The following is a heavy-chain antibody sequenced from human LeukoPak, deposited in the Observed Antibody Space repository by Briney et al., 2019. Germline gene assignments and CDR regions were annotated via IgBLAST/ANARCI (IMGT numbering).Heavy chain of an antibody. CDR1: GFTFSNFA. D-gene: IGHD6-13*01. CDR2: ISYDGSNK. Sequence: GRSLRISCAAYGFTFSNFAIHWVRQAPGKGLEWVAVISYDGSNKNYADSVKGRFTISRDNSKNTLYLQMNSLRAEDTAVYYCAKDYYGSNSWDYFEFWSQGTLVTVSS. CDR3: AKDYYGSNSWDYFEF. J-gene: IGHJ4*02. V-gene: IGHV3-30*18.